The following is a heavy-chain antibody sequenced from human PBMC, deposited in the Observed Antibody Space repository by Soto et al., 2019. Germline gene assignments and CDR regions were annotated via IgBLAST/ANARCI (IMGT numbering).Heavy chain of an antibody. V-gene: IGHV3-33*01. D-gene: IGHD3-10*01. CDR1: GFTFSSYG. CDR3: ARGIHQQVIIPPSYY. CDR2: IWYDGSNK. Sequence: GGSLRLSCTASGFTFSSYGMHWVRQAPGKGLEWVAVIWYDGSNKYYADSVKGRFTISKDNSKYTLYLQMNSLRAEDTAVYYCARGIHQQVIIPPSYYWGPGTLVTVSS. J-gene: IGHJ4*02.